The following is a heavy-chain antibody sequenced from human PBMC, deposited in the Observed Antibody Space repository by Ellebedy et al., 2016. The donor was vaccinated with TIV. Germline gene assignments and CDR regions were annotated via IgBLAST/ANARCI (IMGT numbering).Heavy chain of an antibody. CDR2: INHSGST. V-gene: IGHV4-34*01. CDR1: GGSFSGYY. Sequence: SETLSLTXAVYGGSFSGYYWSWIRQPPGKGLEWIGEINHSGSTNYNPSLKSRVTISVDTSKNQFSLKLSSVTAADTAVYYCARSTTHYGMDVWGQGTTVTVSS. CDR3: ARSTTHYGMDV. J-gene: IGHJ6*02. D-gene: IGHD1-1*01.